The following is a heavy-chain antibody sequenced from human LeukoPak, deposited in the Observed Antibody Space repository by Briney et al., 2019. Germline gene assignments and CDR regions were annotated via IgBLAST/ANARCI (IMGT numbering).Heavy chain of an antibody. V-gene: IGHV3-33*01. CDR3: ARDGTVTAGPFDP. D-gene: IGHD4-11*01. CDR1: GITFSSFG. CDR2: IWYDGSNK. J-gene: IGHJ5*02. Sequence: KSGGSLRLSCAAPGITFSSFGMHWLRQAPGKGLEWVAFIWYDGSNKYYADSVKGRFTISRDNSKNTLYLQMNSLRAEDTAVYYCARDGTVTAGPFDPWGRGTLVTVSS.